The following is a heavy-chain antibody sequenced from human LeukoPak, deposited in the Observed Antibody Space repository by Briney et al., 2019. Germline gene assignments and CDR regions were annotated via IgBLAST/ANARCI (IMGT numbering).Heavy chain of an antibody. J-gene: IGHJ4*02. D-gene: IGHD5-24*01. CDR2: IYYSGST. CDR3: ARRRDGYNYHFDY. V-gene: IGHV4-31*03. Sequence: PSETLSLTCTVSGGSISSGGYYWSWIRQHPGKGLEWIGYIYYSGSTYYNPSLKSRVTISVDTSKNQFSLKLSSVTAADTAVYYCARRRDGYNYHFDYWGQGTLVTVSS. CDR1: GGSISSGGYY.